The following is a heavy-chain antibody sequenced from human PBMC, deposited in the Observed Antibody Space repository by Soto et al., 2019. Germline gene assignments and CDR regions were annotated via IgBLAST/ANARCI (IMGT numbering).Heavy chain of an antibody. CDR2: IYYSGST. Sequence: SETLSLTCTVSGGSISSGGYYWSWIRQHPGKGLKWIGYIYYSGSTYYNPSLKSRVTISVDTSKNQFSLKLSSVTAADTAVYYCARGLPGIVVVPAAMDVWGRGTTVTVSS. V-gene: IGHV4-31*03. CDR3: ARGLPGIVVVPAAMDV. CDR1: GGSISSGGYY. D-gene: IGHD2-2*01. J-gene: IGHJ6*04.